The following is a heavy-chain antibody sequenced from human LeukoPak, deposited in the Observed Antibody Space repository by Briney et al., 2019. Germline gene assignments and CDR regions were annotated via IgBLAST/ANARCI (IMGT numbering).Heavy chain of an antibody. CDR1: GVPISSYY. V-gene: IGHV4-59*01. CDR3: ARFSVAAAGTGWFDP. Sequence: PSETLSLTCTVSGVPISSYYWSWIRQPPGKGLELIGYIYYSGSTNYNPSLKSRVTISVDTSKNQLSLKLSSVTAADTAVYYCARFSVAAAGTGWFDPWGQGTLVTVSA. J-gene: IGHJ5*02. CDR2: IYYSGST. D-gene: IGHD6-13*01.